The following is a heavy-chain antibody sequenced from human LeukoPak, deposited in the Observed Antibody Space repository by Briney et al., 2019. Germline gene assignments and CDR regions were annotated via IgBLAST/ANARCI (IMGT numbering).Heavy chain of an antibody. CDR2: LYYSGST. V-gene: IGHV4-39*01. D-gene: IGHD3-10*01. J-gene: IGHJ5*02. Sequence: SETLSLTCTVSGGSISSSGYYWGWIRQPPGKGLEWIGSLYYSGSTYYNPSLKSRFTISVDMSKNQFSLRLSSVTAADTAVYYCASYITMVRGVIIDNWFDPWGQGTLVTVSS. CDR1: GGSISSSGYY. CDR3: ASYITMVRGVIIDNWFDP.